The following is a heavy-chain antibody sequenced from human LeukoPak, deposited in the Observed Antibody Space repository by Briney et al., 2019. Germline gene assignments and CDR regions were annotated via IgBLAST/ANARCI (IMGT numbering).Heavy chain of an antibody. V-gene: IGHV4-59*01. CDR2: IYYSGST. Sequence: SETLSLTCTVSGGSISSYYWSWIRQPPRKGLEWIAYIYYSGSTNYNPSLESRVTISVDTSKNQFSLKLSSVTAADTAVYYCAHSITMVRGVINWGQGTLVTVSS. D-gene: IGHD3-10*01. CDR1: GGSISSYY. J-gene: IGHJ4*02. CDR3: AHSITMVRGVIN.